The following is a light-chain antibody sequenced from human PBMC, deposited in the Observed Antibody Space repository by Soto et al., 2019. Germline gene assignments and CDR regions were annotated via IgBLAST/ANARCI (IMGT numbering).Light chain of an antibody. V-gene: IGKV3-15*01. J-gene: IGKJ4*01. CDR1: QSVNSN. Sequence: EIAMTQSPATLSVSPGERATLSCRASQSVNSNLAWYQQKPGLAPRLLIYGASTRATGIPARFSGSGSGTEFTVTISSLQSEDFAVYYCQQYNNWPLTFGGGTKVEIK. CDR3: QQYNNWPLT. CDR2: GAS.